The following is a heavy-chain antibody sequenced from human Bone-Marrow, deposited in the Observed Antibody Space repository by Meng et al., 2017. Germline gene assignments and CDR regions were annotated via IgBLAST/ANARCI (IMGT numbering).Heavy chain of an antibody. CDR2: ISSSGSTI. D-gene: IGHD3-10*01. CDR3: ARTGEFQLGFDL. J-gene: IGHJ2*01. Sequence: GPVVESGGGLAKPGGSLRLSCASSGFTFSDYYLSWIRQAPGKGLEWVSYISSSGSTIYYADSVKGRFTISRDNAKNSLYLQMNSLRAEDTAVYYCARTGEFQLGFDLWGRGTLVTVSS. V-gene: IGHV3-11*04. CDR1: GFTFSDYY.